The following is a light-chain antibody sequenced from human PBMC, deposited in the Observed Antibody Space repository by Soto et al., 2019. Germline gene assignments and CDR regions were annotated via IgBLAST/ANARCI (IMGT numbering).Light chain of an antibody. J-gene: IGLJ1*01. CDR2: DDS. V-gene: IGLV3-21*02. Sequence: LTQPPSVSVAPGQTARISCGGNNIGRKSVHWYQQKPGRAPVVVVYDDSDRPSGVPDRFSGSRSGTSASLAISGLQSEDEADYYCAAWDDSLNGRVFGTGTKVTVL. CDR3: AAWDDSLNGRV. CDR1: NIGRKS.